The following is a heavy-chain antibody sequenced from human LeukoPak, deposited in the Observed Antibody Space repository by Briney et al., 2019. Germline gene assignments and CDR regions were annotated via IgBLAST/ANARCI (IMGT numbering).Heavy chain of an antibody. Sequence: GGSLRLSCAASGFTFSSYAMSWVRQAPGKGLEWVSAISGSGGSTYYADSVKGRFTISRDNSKNTLYLQMNSLRAEDTAVYYCASGLGYCSSTSCYNYYYYGMDVWGKGITVTVSS. J-gene: IGHJ6*04. CDR3: ASGLGYCSSTSCYNYYYYGMDV. CDR1: GFTFSSYA. D-gene: IGHD2-2*02. V-gene: IGHV3-23*01. CDR2: ISGSGGST.